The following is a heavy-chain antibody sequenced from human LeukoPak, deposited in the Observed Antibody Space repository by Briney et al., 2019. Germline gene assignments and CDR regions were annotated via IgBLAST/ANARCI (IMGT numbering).Heavy chain of an antibody. V-gene: IGHV4-59*01. CDR2: IYYSGST. CDR1: GGSISSYY. CDR3: ARGTTISVAGSQFDP. J-gene: IGHJ5*02. D-gene: IGHD6-19*01. Sequence: PSETLSLTCAVSGGSISSYYWSWVRQPPGKGLEWSGYIYYSGSTNYNPSLKSRVTISVDTSKNQFSLKLSSVTAADTAVYYCARGTTISVAGSQFDPWGQGTLVTVSS.